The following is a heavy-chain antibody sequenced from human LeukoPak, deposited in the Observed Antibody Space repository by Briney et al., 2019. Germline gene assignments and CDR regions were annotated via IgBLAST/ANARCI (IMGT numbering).Heavy chain of an antibody. CDR1: GFTFSSYA. V-gene: IGHV3-23*01. CDR2: ISGSGGST. J-gene: IGHJ2*01. D-gene: IGHD4-17*01. Sequence: GGSLRLSCAASGFTFSSYAMSWVRQAPGKGLEWVSAISGSGGSTYYADSVKGRFTISRDNSKNTLCLQMNSLRAEDTAVYYCAKLDYGDYGYFDLWGRGTLVTVSS. CDR3: AKLDYGDYGYFDL.